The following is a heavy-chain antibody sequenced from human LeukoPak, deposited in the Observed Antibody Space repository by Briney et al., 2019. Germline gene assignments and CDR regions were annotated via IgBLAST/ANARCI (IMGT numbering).Heavy chain of an antibody. Sequence: PGGSLRLSCATSGFTFNRHWMSWARQAPGKGLEWVSHITASGTAMFYADSVKGRFTISRDNAKNSLYLQMNSLRDEDTAVYYCASSGSYRFDYWGQGTLVTVSS. D-gene: IGHD1-26*01. CDR3: ASSGSYRFDY. CDR1: GFTFNRHW. J-gene: IGHJ4*02. CDR2: ITASGTAM. V-gene: IGHV3-48*02.